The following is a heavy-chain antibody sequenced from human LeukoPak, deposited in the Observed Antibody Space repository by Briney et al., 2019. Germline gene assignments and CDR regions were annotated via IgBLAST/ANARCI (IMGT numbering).Heavy chain of an antibody. J-gene: IGHJ5*02. D-gene: IGHD5-12*01. CDR1: GGSISSSYYY. V-gene: IGHV4-39*07. CDR2: IYYSGST. Sequence: ASETLSLTCTVSGGSISSSYYYWGWIRQPPGKGLEWIGSIYYSGSTYYNPSLKSRVTISVDTSKNQFSLKLSSVTAADTAVYYCARDKWPLNWFDPWGQGTLVTVSS. CDR3: ARDKWPLNWFDP.